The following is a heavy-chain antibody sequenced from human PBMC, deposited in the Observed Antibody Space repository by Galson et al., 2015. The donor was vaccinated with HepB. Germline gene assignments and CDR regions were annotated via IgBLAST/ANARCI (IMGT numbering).Heavy chain of an antibody. J-gene: IGHJ1*01. D-gene: IGHD3-16*01. Sequence: SVKVSCKASGYRFTSYGISWVRQAPGQGLEWMGWISANSGNTNYAEKFQGRVTLTTDTSMSTAFMELRSLRSDDTAVYYCARLPSYVIAEYFQYWGQGTLVTVSS. CDR3: ARLPSYVIAEYFQY. CDR2: ISANSGNT. V-gene: IGHV1-18*01. CDR1: GYRFTSYG.